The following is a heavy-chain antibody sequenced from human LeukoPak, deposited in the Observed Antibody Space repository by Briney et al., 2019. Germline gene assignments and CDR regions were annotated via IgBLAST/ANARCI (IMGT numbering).Heavy chain of an antibody. D-gene: IGHD3-10*01. J-gene: IGHJ4*02. CDR1: GFTFSNYG. Sequence: GGTLRLSCAASGFTFSNYGMNWVRQAPGKGLEWVSAISGSGHNTYYADSVKGRFTISRDNAKNSLYLQMNSLRAEDTAVYYCASSRGLLWFGRGYWGQGTLVTVSS. CDR3: ASSRGLLWFGRGY. CDR2: ISGSGHNT. V-gene: IGHV3-21*01.